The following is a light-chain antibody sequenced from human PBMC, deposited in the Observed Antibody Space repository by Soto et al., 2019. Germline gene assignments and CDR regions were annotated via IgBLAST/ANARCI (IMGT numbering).Light chain of an antibody. CDR1: QSVSSSY. Sequence: PGQSATLSCRASQSVSSSYLAWSQQTPGQAPRLLTYGASSRATGIPDRFSGSGSGTDFTLTISRLEPEDCAVYYCQQYGSSPRTFGRGTKVDIK. CDR2: GAS. J-gene: IGKJ1*01. V-gene: IGKV3-20*01. CDR3: QQYGSSPRT.